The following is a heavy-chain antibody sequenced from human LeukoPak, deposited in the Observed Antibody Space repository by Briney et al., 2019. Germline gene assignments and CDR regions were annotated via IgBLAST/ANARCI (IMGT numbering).Heavy chain of an antibody. CDR2: LTSGGTTI. CDR3: ARDASRGYAFDI. J-gene: IGHJ3*02. CDR1: GFTFSNYY. V-gene: IGHV3-11*04. Sequence: GGSLRLSCAASGFTFSNYYMTWIRQAPGKGLEWVSYLTSGGTTIYYADSVKGRFTISRDNAKNSLSLQMKSLRAEDTAVYYCARDASRGYAFDIWGQGTMVTVSS.